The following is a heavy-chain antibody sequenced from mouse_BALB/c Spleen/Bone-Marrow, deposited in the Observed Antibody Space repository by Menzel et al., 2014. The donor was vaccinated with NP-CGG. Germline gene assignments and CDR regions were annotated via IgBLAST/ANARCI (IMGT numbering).Heavy chain of an antibody. CDR2: INPDSSTI. D-gene: IGHD1-2*01. V-gene: IGHV4-1*02. CDR1: GFDFSRYW. Sequence: EVKLMESGGGLVQPGGSLKLSCAASGFDFSRYWMSWVRQAPGKGLEWIGEINPDSSTISYTPSLKDKFITSRDNAKNTLYLQMSKVRSEDTALYYCASLHYYGFFAYWGQGTLVTVSA. CDR3: ASLHYYGFFAY. J-gene: IGHJ3*01.